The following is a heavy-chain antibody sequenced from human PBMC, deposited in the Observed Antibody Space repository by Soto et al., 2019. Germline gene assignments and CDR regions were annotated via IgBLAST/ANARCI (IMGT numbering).Heavy chain of an antibody. Sequence: SETLSLTCAVYGGSFSGYYWSWIRQPPGKGLEWIGEINHSGSTNYNPSLKSRVTISVDTSKNQFSLKLSSVTAVDTAVYYCARGRRYSRGSFDYWGQGTLVTVSS. D-gene: IGHD1-1*01. CDR1: GGSFSGYY. CDR3: ARGRRYSRGSFDY. CDR2: INHSGST. J-gene: IGHJ4*02. V-gene: IGHV4-34*01.